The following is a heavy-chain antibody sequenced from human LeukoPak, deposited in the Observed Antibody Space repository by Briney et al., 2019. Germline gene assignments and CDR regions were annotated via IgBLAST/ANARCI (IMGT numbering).Heavy chain of an antibody. J-gene: IGHJ4*02. D-gene: IGHD3-10*01. Sequence: SETLSLTCTVSGYSISSGYYWGWLRQPPGKGLEWIGSIYHSGSTYYNPSLKSRVTISVDTSKNQFSLKLSSVTAADTAVYYCAREVLWFGRPIYPDYWGQGTLVTVSS. CDR1: GYSISSGYY. CDR3: AREVLWFGRPIYPDY. CDR2: IYHSGST. V-gene: IGHV4-38-2*02.